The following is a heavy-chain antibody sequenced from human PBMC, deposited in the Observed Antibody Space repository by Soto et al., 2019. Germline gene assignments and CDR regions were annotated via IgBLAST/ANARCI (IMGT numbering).Heavy chain of an antibody. Sequence: EAQVVESGGGLEKPGGPLRLSCVASGFIFSKARMTWFRQAPGKGLEWVGRIVSRAEGAKTDYAAAVKGRVTISRDDSKNTLYLQMDSLKIEHTAIYYCLYYGEVSLVHWGQGTPVTVSS. CDR3: LYYGEVSLVH. CDR2: IVSRAEGAKT. CDR1: GFIFSKAR. V-gene: IGHV3-15*04. D-gene: IGHD3-10*01. J-gene: IGHJ5*02.